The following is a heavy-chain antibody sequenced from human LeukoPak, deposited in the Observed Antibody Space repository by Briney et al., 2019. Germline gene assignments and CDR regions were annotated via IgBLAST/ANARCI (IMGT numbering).Heavy chain of an antibody. J-gene: IGHJ6*03. CDR2: VYYTGST. CDR1: GGSISSALYH. Sequence: PSETLSLTCTVSGGSISSALYHWGWIRQPPGKNLEWLGSVYYTGSTYYNPSLKSRVTISVDTSKNQFSLKLSSVTAADTAVYYCAGEVRYFDWLLAGSKQRQKNYYIDVWGKGTTVTISS. V-gene: IGHV4-39*01. D-gene: IGHD3-9*01. CDR3: AGEVRYFDWLLAGSKQRQKNYYIDV.